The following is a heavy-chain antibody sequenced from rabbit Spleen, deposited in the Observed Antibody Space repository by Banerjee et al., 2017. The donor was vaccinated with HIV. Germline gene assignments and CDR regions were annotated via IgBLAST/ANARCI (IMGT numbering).Heavy chain of an antibody. D-gene: IGHD1-1*01. V-gene: IGHV1S45*01. CDR3: ARDLPGVIGWNFNL. CDR2: INTATGKG. CDR1: GFSFSDRDV. J-gene: IGHJ4*01. Sequence: QEQLVESGGGLVKPEGSLTLTCKASGFSFSDRDVMCWVRQAPGKGLEWIACINTATGKGVYASWAKGRFTISTASSATVTLQMTSLTAVDTATYFCARDLPGVIGWNFNLWGPGTLVTVS.